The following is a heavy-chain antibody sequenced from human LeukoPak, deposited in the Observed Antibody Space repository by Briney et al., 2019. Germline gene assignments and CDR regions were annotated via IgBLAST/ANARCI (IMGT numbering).Heavy chain of an antibody. Sequence: ASVKVSCKGSGYTLGDYYIHWVRQAPGQGLEWMGWISPNSGGTNYAQNFQGAVSMTRDTSITTVYMELSRLRSDDTAVYYCARSPLTGTGVHFDYWGQGTLVIVSS. V-gene: IGHV1-2*02. CDR2: ISPNSGGT. CDR3: ARSPLTGTGVHFDY. CDR1: GYTLGDYY. J-gene: IGHJ4*02. D-gene: IGHD3-9*01.